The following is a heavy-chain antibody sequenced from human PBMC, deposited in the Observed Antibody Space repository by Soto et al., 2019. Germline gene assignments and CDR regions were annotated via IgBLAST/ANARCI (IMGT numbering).Heavy chain of an antibody. J-gene: IGHJ6*02. CDR1: GGTFSSYA. V-gene: IGHV1-69*13. CDR2: IIPIFGTA. D-gene: IGHD3-10*01. CDR3: AVLSTMVRGVISHRRYYYGMDV. Sequence: SVKVSCKASGGTFSSYAISWVRQAPGQGLEWMGGIIPIFGTANYAQKFQGRVTITADESTSTAYMELSSLRSADTAVYYCAVLSTMVRGVISHRRYYYGMDVWGPGTTVTVSS.